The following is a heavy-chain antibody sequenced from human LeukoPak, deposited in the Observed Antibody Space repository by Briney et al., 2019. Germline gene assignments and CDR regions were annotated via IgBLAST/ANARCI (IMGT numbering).Heavy chain of an antibody. CDR2: ISGNGVYT. V-gene: IGHV3-23*01. Sequence: GGSLRLSCAVSGSTFSKYIMSWVRQAPGKGLEWVSGISGNGVYTAYAGSVEGRFTISRDNSKNTLYMQMNSLRAEDTAVYYCARDGVDTAMVRAPDYWGQGTLVTVSS. CDR1: GSTFSKYI. J-gene: IGHJ4*02. CDR3: ARDGVDTAMVRAPDY. D-gene: IGHD5-18*01.